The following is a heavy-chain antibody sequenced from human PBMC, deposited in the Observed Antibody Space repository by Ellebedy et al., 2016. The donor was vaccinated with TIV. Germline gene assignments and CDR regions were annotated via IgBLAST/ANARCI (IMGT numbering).Heavy chain of an antibody. D-gene: IGHD3-16*01. CDR1: GFTFNNYA. Sequence: GESLKISCAASGFTFNNYATAWVRQTPGKGLEWVSGIYRSGGTTYYADSVKGRFTISRDNSKSAMYLQMNSLRAEDTAIYYCAKDQVGGDGRWVFDLWGQGTMVTVSS. J-gene: IGHJ3*01. V-gene: IGHV3-23*01. CDR2: IYRSGGTT. CDR3: AKDQVGGDGRWVFDL.